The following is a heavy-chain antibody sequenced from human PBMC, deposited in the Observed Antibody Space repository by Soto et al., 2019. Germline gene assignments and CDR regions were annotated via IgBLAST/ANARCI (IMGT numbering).Heavy chain of an antibody. J-gene: IGHJ5*02. V-gene: IGHV4-34*01. D-gene: IGHD3-10*01. Sequence: NPSETLSLTCAVYGGSFSGYYWSWIRQPPGKGLEWIGEINHSGSTNYNPSLKSRVTISVDTSKNQFSLKLSSVTAADTAVYYCARRKMVRGVIMRSRWFDPWGQGTLVTVSS. CDR1: GGSFSGYY. CDR3: ARRKMVRGVIMRSRWFDP. CDR2: INHSGST.